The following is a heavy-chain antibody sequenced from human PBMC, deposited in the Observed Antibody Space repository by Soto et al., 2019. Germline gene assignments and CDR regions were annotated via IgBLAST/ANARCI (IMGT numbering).Heavy chain of an antibody. V-gene: IGHV4-34*01. Sequence: SETLSLTCAVYGGSFSGYYWSWIRQPPGKGLEWIGEINHSGSTNYNPSLKSRVTISVDTSKNQFSLKLSSVTAADTAVYYCATKDVGATPNWFDPWGQGTLVTVSS. D-gene: IGHD1-26*01. CDR3: ATKDVGATPNWFDP. J-gene: IGHJ5*02. CDR2: INHSGST. CDR1: GGSFSGYY.